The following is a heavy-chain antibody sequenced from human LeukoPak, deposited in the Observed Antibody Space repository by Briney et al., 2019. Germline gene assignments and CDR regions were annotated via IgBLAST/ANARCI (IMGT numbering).Heavy chain of an antibody. CDR3: ARGGVAHDAFDI. V-gene: IGHV4-59*01. CDR2: VHDSAGT. CDR1: GGSINKYY. J-gene: IGHJ3*02. D-gene: IGHD2-15*01. Sequence: TETLSLTCTVSGGSINKYYWSWIRQSPGKGLEWLGYVHDSAGTIYNPSLKSRVTISVGTSKTQFSLKVTSVTTADTAVHYCARGGVAHDAFDIWGQGTMVTVSS.